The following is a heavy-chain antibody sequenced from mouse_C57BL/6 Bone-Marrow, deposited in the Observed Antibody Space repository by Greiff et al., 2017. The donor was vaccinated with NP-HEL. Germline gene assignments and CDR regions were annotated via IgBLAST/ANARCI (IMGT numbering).Heavy chain of an antibody. J-gene: IGHJ4*01. V-gene: IGHV1-55*01. CDR3: ARGGTYYAMDY. CDR1: GYTFTSYW. CDR2: IYPGSGST. D-gene: IGHD4-1*01. Sequence: QVQLQQPGAELVKPGASVKMSCKASGYTFTSYWITWVKQRPGQGLEWIGDIYPGSGSTNYNEKFKSKATLTVDTSSSTAYMQFSSLTSEDSAVYYCARGGTYYAMDYWGQGTSVTVSS.